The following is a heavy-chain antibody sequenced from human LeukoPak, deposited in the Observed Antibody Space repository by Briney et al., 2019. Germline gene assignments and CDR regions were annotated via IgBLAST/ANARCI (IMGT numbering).Heavy chain of an antibody. Sequence: SETLSLTCTVSGDSISSSNHYRGWIHQPPGKGLEWMGSISYSGNTYYNPSLKSRVTISVDTSKNQFSLKLSSVTAADTAVYYCARVRSGTSYDAFDIWGQGTMVTVSS. CDR3: ARVRSGTSYDAFDI. D-gene: IGHD1-26*01. CDR1: GDSISSSNHY. J-gene: IGHJ3*02. V-gene: IGHV4-39*01. CDR2: ISYSGNT.